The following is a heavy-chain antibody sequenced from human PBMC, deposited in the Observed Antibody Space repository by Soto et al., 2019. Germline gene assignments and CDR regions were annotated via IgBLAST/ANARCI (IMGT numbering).Heavy chain of an antibody. CDR1: GGTFSSYT. CDR2: IIPILGIA. J-gene: IGHJ6*03. Sequence: SVKVSCKASGGTFSSYTISWVRQAPGQGLEWMGRIIPILGIANYAQKFQGRVTITADKSTSTAYMELSSLRSEDTAVYYCARDDKGVVPAAIYYYMDVWGKGTTVTVS. D-gene: IGHD2-2*01. CDR3: ARDDKGVVPAAIYYYMDV. V-gene: IGHV1-69*04.